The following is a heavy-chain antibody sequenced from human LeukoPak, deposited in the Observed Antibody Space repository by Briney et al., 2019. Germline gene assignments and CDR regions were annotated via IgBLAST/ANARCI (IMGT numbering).Heavy chain of an antibody. D-gene: IGHD3-10*01. CDR1: GFTFSSYN. J-gene: IGHJ4*02. Sequence: GGSLRLSCAASGFTFSSYNMTWVRLAPGKGLEWVSVISSSTSYIYYTDSVKGRFTISRDNAKNSLYLQMNSLRAEDTALYYCAKDSLRLLWFGEFDYWGQGTLVTVSS. CDR3: AKDSLRLLWFGEFDY. V-gene: IGHV3-21*04. CDR2: ISSSTSYI.